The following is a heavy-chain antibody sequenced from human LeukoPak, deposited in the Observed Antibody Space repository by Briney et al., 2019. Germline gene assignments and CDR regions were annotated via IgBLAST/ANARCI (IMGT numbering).Heavy chain of an antibody. CDR1: GFTFSSYA. CDR3: ARGDGWYRYFDY. J-gene: IGHJ4*02. CDR2: ISGSGGST. V-gene: IGHV3-23*01. Sequence: GGSLRLSCAASGFTFSSYAMSWVRQAPGKGLEWVSAISGSGGSTYYADSVKGRFTISRDNSKNTLYLQMNSLRAEDTAVYYCARGDGWYRYFDYWGQGTLVTVSS. D-gene: IGHD6-19*01.